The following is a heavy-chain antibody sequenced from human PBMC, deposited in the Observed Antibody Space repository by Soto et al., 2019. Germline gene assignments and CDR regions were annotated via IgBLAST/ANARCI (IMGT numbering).Heavy chain of an antibody. V-gene: IGHV1-69*13. Sequence: SVKVSCKASGGTFSSYAISWVRQAPGQGLEWMVGIIPIFGTANYAQKFQGRVTITADESTSTAYMELSSLRSEDTAVYYCARGDTMVRGVIIGPRWFDPWGQGTLVTVSS. CDR2: IIPIFGTA. D-gene: IGHD3-10*01. J-gene: IGHJ5*02. CDR3: ARGDTMVRGVIIGPRWFDP. CDR1: GGTFSSYA.